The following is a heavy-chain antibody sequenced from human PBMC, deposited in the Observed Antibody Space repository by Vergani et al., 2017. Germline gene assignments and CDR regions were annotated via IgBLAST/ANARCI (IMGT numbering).Heavy chain of an antibody. D-gene: IGHD6-19*01. V-gene: IGHV3-9*01. Sequence: EVQMVESGGGLVQPGRSLRLSCAASGFIFDDYGMHWVRQAPGKGLEWVSGISWNSGRIGYADSVKGRFTISRDNAKNSLYLQMNSLRAEDTALYYCAKARGGFEQWLNFPFHYWGQGTLVTVSS. CDR1: GFIFDDYG. J-gene: IGHJ4*02. CDR2: ISWNSGRI. CDR3: AKARGGFEQWLNFPFHY.